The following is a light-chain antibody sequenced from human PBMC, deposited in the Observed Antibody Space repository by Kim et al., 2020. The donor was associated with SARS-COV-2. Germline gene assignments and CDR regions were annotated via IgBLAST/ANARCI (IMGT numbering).Light chain of an antibody. CDR1: NIGSTT. V-gene: IGLV3-21*01. CDR2: YDR. Sequence: SYELTQPPSVSVAPGETAKITCGGNNIGSTTVHWYQQRPGQAPLLVIYYDRDRPSGIPERFSGSTSENTATLNISRVEAGDEADYSCQVWNSTTDNVIFGGGTQLTVL. J-gene: IGLJ2*01. CDR3: QVWNSTTDNVI.